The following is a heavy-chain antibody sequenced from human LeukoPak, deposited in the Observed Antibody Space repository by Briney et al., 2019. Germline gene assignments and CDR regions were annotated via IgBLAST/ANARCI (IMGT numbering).Heavy chain of an antibody. CDR3: ARARLTVTTFPKRGSRRSYYFDY. Sequence: GRSLRLSCTVSGVTVDGNYMNWVRRAPGKGLEWVSVISTGDETFYPDSVTGRFTISSDNSKNIVYIQMTSLTTHDTAVYYCARARLTVTTFPKRGSRRSYYFDYWGHGTLFTVSS. V-gene: IGHV3-53*01. CDR2: ISTGDET. J-gene: IGHJ4*01. D-gene: IGHD4-17*01. CDR1: GVTVDGNY.